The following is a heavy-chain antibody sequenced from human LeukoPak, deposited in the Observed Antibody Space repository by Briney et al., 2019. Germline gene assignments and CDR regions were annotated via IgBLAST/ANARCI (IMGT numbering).Heavy chain of an antibody. J-gene: IGHJ4*02. CDR2: IWYDGSKK. CDR1: GFTFNSHG. CDR3: ARGAYYYED. V-gene: IGHV3-33*01. D-gene: IGHD3-22*01. Sequence: PGRSLRLSCTASGFTFNSHGMHWVRQAPGKGLEWVALIWYDGSKKYYADSVKGRFTISRDNSKNTLSLQMNSLRAEDTAVYYCARGAYYYEDWGQGTLVTVSS.